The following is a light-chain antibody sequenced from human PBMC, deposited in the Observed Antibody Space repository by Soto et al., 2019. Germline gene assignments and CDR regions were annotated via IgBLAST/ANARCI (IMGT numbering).Light chain of an antibody. CDR3: QHYSSSPPMYT. CDR1: QSVSTTY. V-gene: IGKV3-20*01. CDR2: GTS. J-gene: IGKJ2*01. Sequence: EIVLTQSPGTLSLSPGERATLSCRASQSVSTTYLGWYQQKPGQAPRLLVYGTSRRATGIPDSFSGSGSGTDFTLPISSLESEDFAVYYCQHYSSSPPMYTFGQGTKLEIK.